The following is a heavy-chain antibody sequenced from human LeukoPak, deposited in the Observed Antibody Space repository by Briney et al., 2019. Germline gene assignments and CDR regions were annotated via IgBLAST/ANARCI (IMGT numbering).Heavy chain of an antibody. J-gene: IGHJ3*01. CDR2: IYYSGST. CDR1: GGSISSSSYY. CDR3: ARGAAAAF. Sequence: SETLSLTCTVSGGSISSSSYYWGWIRQPPGKGLEWIGSIYYSGSTYYNPSLKSRVTISVDTSKNQFSLKLSSVTAADTAVYYCARGAAAAFWGQGTMVTVSS. V-gene: IGHV4-39*01. D-gene: IGHD6-13*01.